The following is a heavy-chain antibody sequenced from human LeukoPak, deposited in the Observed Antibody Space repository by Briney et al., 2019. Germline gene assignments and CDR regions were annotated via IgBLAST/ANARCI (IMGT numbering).Heavy chain of an antibody. CDR3: ARVSGGTTMAGDY. J-gene: IGHJ4*02. CDR2: ISTYTGDT. D-gene: IGHD2-15*01. V-gene: IGHV1-18*01. CDR1: VYTFTNRG. Sequence: GASVKVSCKASVYTFTNRGISWVRQAPGQGLEWMGWISTYTGDTNFAQNFQGRVTLTTDTTTSTAYMELRSLRSDDTAVYYYARVSGGTTMAGDYWGQGTLVTVSS.